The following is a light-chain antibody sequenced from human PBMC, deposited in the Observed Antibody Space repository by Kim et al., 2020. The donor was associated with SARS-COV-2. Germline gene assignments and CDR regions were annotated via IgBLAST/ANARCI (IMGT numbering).Light chain of an antibody. CDR3: SSYAGSNKMV. Sequence: SDTISCAGTSSDVGGYNYVSWYQQHPGKAPKLMIYEVSKRPSGVPDRFSGSKSGNTASLTVSGLQAEDEADYYCSSYAGSNKMVFGGGTQLTVL. V-gene: IGLV2-8*01. CDR2: EVS. J-gene: IGLJ2*01. CDR1: SSDVGGYNY.